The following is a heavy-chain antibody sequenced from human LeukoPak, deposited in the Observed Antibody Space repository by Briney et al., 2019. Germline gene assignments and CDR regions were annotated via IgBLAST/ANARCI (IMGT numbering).Heavy chain of an antibody. CDR3: ARVGAVGGVFRAFDI. CDR2: IKQDGSEK. V-gene: IGHV3-7*01. Sequence: PGGSLRLSCAASGFNFNTYWMSWVRQAPGKGLEWVANIKQDGSEKFYVDSMKGRFTISRDNSKNTLYLQMNSLRAEDTAVYYCARVGAVGGVFRAFDIWGQGTMVTVSS. CDR1: GFNFNTYW. J-gene: IGHJ3*02. D-gene: IGHD3-16*01.